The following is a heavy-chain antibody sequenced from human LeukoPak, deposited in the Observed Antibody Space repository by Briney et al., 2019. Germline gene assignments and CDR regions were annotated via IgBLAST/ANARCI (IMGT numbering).Heavy chain of an antibody. CDR3: AKDTNNNYVGRFDF. Sequence: GRSLRLSCAASGFTFDDYAMHWVRQAPGKGLEWVSGISWNSGTIDYADSVKGRFTISRDNAENSLHLLMNSLRAEDTALYYCAKDTNNNYVGRFDFWGQGTLVTVSS. V-gene: IGHV3-9*01. J-gene: IGHJ4*02. D-gene: IGHD4-11*01. CDR1: GFTFDDYA. CDR2: ISWNSGTI.